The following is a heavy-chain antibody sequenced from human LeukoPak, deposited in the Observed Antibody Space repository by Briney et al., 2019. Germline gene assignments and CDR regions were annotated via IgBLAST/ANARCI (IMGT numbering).Heavy chain of an antibody. CDR1: GGSFSGYY. CDR2: INHSGST. Sequence: SETLSLTCAVYGGSFSGYYWSRIRQPPGKGLEWIGEINHSGSTNYNPSLKSRVTISVDTSKNQFSLKLSSVTAADTTVYYCARALITMVRGVINWFDPWGQGTLVTVSS. D-gene: IGHD3-10*01. CDR3: ARALITMVRGVINWFDP. J-gene: IGHJ5*02. V-gene: IGHV4-34*01.